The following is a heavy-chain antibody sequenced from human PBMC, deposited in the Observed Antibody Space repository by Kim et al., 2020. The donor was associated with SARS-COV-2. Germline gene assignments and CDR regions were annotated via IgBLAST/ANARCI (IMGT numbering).Heavy chain of an antibody. D-gene: IGHD2-2*01. J-gene: IGHJ6*02. CDR3: AKYARAADSMDV. CDR2: IWYDGSNK. Sequence: GGSLRLSCAVSGFTFSSYGMNWVRQAPGKGLEWVAAIWYDGSNKYYADSVKGRFTISRDNSKNTLYLQMNSLRAEDTAVYYCAKYARAADSMDVCGRG. V-gene: IGHV3-33*06. CDR1: GFTFSSYG.